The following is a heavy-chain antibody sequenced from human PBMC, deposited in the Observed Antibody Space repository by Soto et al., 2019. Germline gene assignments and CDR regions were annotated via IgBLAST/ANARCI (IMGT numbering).Heavy chain of an antibody. CDR3: ARAQYHYDSSGIHDAFDT. Sequence: SETLSLTCTVSGGSIRSYYWGWIRQPAGKGLEWIGRIYTSGSTNYNPSLKSRVTMSVDTSKNQFSLKLSSVTAADTAVYYCARAQYHYDSSGIHDAFDTWGRGTPVPVSS. D-gene: IGHD3-22*01. CDR1: GGSIRSYY. CDR2: IYTSGST. V-gene: IGHV4-4*07. J-gene: IGHJ3*02.